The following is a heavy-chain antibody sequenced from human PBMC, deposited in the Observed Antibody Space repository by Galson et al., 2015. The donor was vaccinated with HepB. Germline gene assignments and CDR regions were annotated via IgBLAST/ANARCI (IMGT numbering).Heavy chain of an antibody. CDR3: AREQRHYTRREGDMDV. CDR2: ISSSSSTI. V-gene: IGHV3-48*01. Sequence: SLRLSCAASGFTFSSYSMNWVRQAPGKGLEWVSYISSSSSTIYYADSVKGRFTISRDNAKNSLYLQMNSLRAEDTAVYYCAREQRHYTRREGDMDVWGKGTTVTVSS. J-gene: IGHJ6*03. CDR1: GFTFSSYS. D-gene: IGHD4-11*01.